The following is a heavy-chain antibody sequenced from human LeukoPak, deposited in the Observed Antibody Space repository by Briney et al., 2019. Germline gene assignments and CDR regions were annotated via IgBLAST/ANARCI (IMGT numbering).Heavy chain of an antibody. Sequence: SETLSLTCIVSGASISSPYYYWSWIRQPAGKGLEWIGRIYNSGNTNYNPSLKSRVTISVDTSKNQFSLKLSSVTAADTAVYYCARVTVGATDYFDYWGQGTLVTVSS. CDR2: IYNSGNT. D-gene: IGHD1-26*01. V-gene: IGHV4-61*02. CDR3: ARVTVGATDYFDY. J-gene: IGHJ4*02. CDR1: GASISSPYYY.